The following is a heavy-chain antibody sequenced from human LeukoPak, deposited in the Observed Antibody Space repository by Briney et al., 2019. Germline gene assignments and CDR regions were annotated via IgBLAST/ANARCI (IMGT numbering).Heavy chain of an antibody. CDR3: ASVYYYDSSGYYYISPNYYYYGMDV. CDR1: GGTFSSYA. D-gene: IGHD3-22*01. Sequence: GASVKVSCKASGGTFSSYAISWVRQAPGQGLEWRGRIIPILGIANYAQKFQGRVTITADKSTSTAYMELSSLRSEDTAVYYCASVYYYDSSGYYYISPNYYYYGMDVWGQGTTVTVSS. V-gene: IGHV1-69*04. J-gene: IGHJ6*02. CDR2: IIPILGIA.